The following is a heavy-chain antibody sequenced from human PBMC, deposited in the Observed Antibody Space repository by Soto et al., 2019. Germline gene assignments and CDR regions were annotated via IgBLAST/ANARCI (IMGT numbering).Heavy chain of an antibody. CDR3: ARGYHYYDSSGYDKWDAFDI. J-gene: IGHJ3*02. V-gene: IGHV3-21*01. D-gene: IGHD3-22*01. Sequence: EVQLVESGGGLVKPGGSLRLSCAASGFTFSSYSMNWVRQAPGKGLEWVSSISSSSSYIDYADSVKGRFTISRDNAKNSLYRQMNSLRAEDTAVYYCARGYHYYDSSGYDKWDAFDIWGQGTMVTVSS. CDR2: ISSSSSYI. CDR1: GFTFSSYS.